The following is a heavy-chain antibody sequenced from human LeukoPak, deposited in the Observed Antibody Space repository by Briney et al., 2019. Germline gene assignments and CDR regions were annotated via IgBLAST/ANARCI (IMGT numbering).Heavy chain of an antibody. V-gene: IGHV5-51*01. CDR3: ARLNGDFYYYFDY. CDR1: GYSFSNYW. D-gene: IGHD4-17*01. CDR2: IYPSDSET. Sequence: PGESLKISCKGSGYSFSNYWIGWVRQMPGKGLEWMGIIYPSDSETRNSPSFQGQVTISVDKSISTAYLQWSSLKASDTAMYYCARLNGDFYYYFDYWGQGTLVTVSS. J-gene: IGHJ4*02.